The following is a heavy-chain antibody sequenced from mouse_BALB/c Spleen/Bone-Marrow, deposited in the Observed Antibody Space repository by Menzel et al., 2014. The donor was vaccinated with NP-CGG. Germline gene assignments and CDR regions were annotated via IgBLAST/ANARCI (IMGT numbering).Heavy chain of an antibody. CDR1: GYTFXSYW. CDR2: ILPGSGST. CDR3: ARWDGYWYFDV. D-gene: IGHD2-3*01. J-gene: IGHJ1*01. V-gene: IGHV1-9*01. Sequence: QVQLQQSGAELMKPGASVKISCKATGYTFXSYWIEWVKQRPGHGLEWIGEILPGSGSTNYNEKFKGKATFTADTSSNTAYMQLSSLTSEDSAVYYCARWDGYWYFDVWGAGTTVTVSS.